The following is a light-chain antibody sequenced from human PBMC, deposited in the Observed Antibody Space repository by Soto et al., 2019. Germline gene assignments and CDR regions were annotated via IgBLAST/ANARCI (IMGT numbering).Light chain of an antibody. CDR1: QTSGSNF. CDR2: ASS. V-gene: IGKV3-20*01. CDR3: QLYGISPQ. Sequence: EIVLTQSPGTLSLSPGERATLSRETSQTSGSNFLAWYQHKPGQAPRLRIYASSNRATGIPDRFSGSASGPDFTLTINRMEPEDFAVYYCQLYGISPQFGQGTRLEIK. J-gene: IGKJ5*01.